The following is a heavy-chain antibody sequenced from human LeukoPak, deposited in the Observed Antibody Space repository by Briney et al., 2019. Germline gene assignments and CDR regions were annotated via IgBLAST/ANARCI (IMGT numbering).Heavy chain of an antibody. V-gene: IGHV3-9*01. CDR3: AKDKEYYDILTGYYTGIFDY. Sequence: GGSLRLSCAASGFTFDDYAMHWVRQAPGKGLEWVSGISWNSGSIGYADSVKGRFPISRDNAKNSLYLQMNSLRAEDTALYYCAKDKEYYDILTGYYTGIFDYWGQGTLVTVSS. CDR2: ISWNSGSI. J-gene: IGHJ4*02. D-gene: IGHD3-9*01. CDR1: GFTFDDYA.